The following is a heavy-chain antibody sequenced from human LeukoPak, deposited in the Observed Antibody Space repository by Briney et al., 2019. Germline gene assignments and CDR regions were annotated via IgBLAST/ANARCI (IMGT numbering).Heavy chain of an antibody. CDR1: GYTFTSYG. CDR2: ISAYNGNT. J-gene: IGHJ5*02. D-gene: IGHD2-2*01. V-gene: IGHV1-18*01. CDR3: ASLKAPTGYCSSTSCYPGHLNWFDP. Sequence: ASVKVSCKASGYTFTSYGISWVRQAPGQGLEWMGWISAYNGNTNYAQKLQGRVTMTTDTSTSTAYMELRSLRSDDTAVYYCASLKAPTGYCSSTSCYPGHLNWFDPWGQGTLVTVSS.